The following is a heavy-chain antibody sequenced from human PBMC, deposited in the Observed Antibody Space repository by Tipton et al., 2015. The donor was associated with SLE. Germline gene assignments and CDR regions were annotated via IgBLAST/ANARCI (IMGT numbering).Heavy chain of an antibody. CDR3: ARDTDSYFDL. Sequence: TLSLTCAVSGYSISSGYYWGWIRQPPGKGLEWIGSIYHSGSTYYNPSLKSRVTISVDTSKNQFSLKLSSVTAADTAVYYCARDTDSYFDLWGRGILVTVSS. J-gene: IGHJ2*01. CDR2: IYHSGST. CDR1: GYSISSGYY. V-gene: IGHV4-38-2*02.